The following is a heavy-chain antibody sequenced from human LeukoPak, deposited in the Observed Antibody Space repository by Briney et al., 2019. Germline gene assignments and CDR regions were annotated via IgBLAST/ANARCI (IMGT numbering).Heavy chain of an antibody. Sequence: GGPLRLSCAASGFTFNNYAMHWVRQAPGKGLEWVTTIWYDGSNKYYGDSVKGRFTISRDNSKSTLYLQMNSLRAEDTAVYYCARDKGNHPYNWFDPWGQGTLVTVSS. V-gene: IGHV3-33*01. CDR1: GFTFNNYA. CDR2: IWYDGSNK. D-gene: IGHD1-14*01. J-gene: IGHJ5*02. CDR3: ARDKGNHPYNWFDP.